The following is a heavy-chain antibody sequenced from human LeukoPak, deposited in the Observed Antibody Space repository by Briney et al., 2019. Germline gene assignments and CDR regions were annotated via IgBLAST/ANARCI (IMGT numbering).Heavy chain of an antibody. CDR3: ARGLLGHWSSTKCYPGAFDI. CDR1: GITVRTNY. V-gene: IGHV3-66*02. J-gene: IGHJ3*02. Sequence: PGGSLRLSCAASGITVRTNYISWVRQAPGKGLEWVSVIYSGGNTYYADSVKGRFTISRDNSKNTLYLQMNSLRSEDTAVYYCARGLLGHWSSTKCYPGAFDIEGQGAMVTVDS. D-gene: IGHD2-2*01. CDR2: IYSGGNT.